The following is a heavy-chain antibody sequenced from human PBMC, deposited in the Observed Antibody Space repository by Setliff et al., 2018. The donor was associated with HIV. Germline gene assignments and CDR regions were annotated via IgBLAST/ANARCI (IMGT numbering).Heavy chain of an antibody. CDR2: IHPIFGTT. Sequence: GASVKVSCKASGYTFTSYPMHWVRQAPGQGLEWMGGIHPIFGTTNYARDFMGRISITADESTNTAYMELSSLRSDDSAIYYCARGIPRGTVFGVVGYFDYWGQGTPVTVSS. CDR1: GYTFTSYP. J-gene: IGHJ4*02. D-gene: IGHD3-3*01. CDR3: ARGIPRGTVFGVVGYFDY. V-gene: IGHV1-69*13.